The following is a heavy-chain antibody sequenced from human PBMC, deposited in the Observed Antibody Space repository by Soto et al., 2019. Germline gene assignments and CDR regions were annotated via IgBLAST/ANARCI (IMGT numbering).Heavy chain of an antibody. Sequence: PGGSLRLSCAASGFTFSSYSMNWVRQAPGKGLEWVSSISSSSSYIYYADSVKGRFTISRDNAKNSLYLQMNSLRAEDTAVYYCAFSQPGVLRDVVVPAANPYFDYWGQGTLVTVSS. CDR1: GFTFSSYS. V-gene: IGHV3-21*01. D-gene: IGHD2-2*01. J-gene: IGHJ4*02. CDR2: ISSSSSYI. CDR3: AFSQPGVLRDVVVPAANPYFDY.